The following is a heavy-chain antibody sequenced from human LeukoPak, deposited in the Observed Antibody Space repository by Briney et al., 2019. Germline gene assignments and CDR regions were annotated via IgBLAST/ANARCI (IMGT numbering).Heavy chain of an antibody. J-gene: IGHJ4*02. V-gene: IGHV3-11*01. Sequence: PGGSLRLSCAASGFTFSDYFMSWIRQAPGKGLEWVSYISGGGSTIYYADSVRGRFTISRDNTKNSLYLQMNSLRAEDTAVYYCARDPLWFGELLPFDSWGQGTLVTVSS. CDR1: GFTFSDYF. CDR3: ARDPLWFGELLPFDS. CDR2: ISGGGSTI. D-gene: IGHD3-10*01.